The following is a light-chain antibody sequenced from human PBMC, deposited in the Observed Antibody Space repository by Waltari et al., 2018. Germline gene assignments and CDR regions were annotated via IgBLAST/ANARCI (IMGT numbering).Light chain of an antibody. CDR3: QKYVSLPAT. CDR2: DAS. CDR1: QSVSKY. J-gene: IGKJ1*01. V-gene: IGKV3-20*01. Sequence: EIVLTQSPGTLSLSPGERATLSCRASQSVSKYLAWYQQKPGQAPRLLIYDASTSAPGIPDRFSGSGSGTDFSLTISRLEPEDFAVYYCQKYVSLPATFGQGTKVEIK.